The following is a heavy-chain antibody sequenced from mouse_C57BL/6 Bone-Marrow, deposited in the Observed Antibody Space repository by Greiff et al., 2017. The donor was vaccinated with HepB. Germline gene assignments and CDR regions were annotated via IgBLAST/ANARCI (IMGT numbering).Heavy chain of an antibody. V-gene: IGHV14-4*01. J-gene: IGHJ3*01. D-gene: IGHD3-1*01. CDR3: TTAGLWFAY. Sequence: EVQLQQSGAELVRPGASVKLSCTASGFNIKDDYMHWVKQRPEQGLEWIGWIDPENGDTEYASKFQGKATITADTSFNTAYLQLSSLTSEDTAVYYCTTAGLWFAYWGQGTLVTVSA. CDR2: IDPENGDT. CDR1: GFNIKDDY.